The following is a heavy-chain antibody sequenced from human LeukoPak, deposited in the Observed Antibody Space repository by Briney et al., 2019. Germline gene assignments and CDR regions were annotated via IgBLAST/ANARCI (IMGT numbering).Heavy chain of an antibody. CDR1: GFTFSSYG. CDR3: AKVGYYNDSSGYYLDYFDY. J-gene: IGHJ4*02. CDR2: ISGSGDST. Sequence: RPGGSLRLSCAASGFTFSSYGMSWVRQAPGKGLEWVSAISGSGDSTYYADSVKGRFTISRDNSKNTLYLQMNSLRAEDTAVYYCAKVGYYNDSSGYYLDYFDYWGQGTLVTVSS. V-gene: IGHV3-23*01. D-gene: IGHD3-22*01.